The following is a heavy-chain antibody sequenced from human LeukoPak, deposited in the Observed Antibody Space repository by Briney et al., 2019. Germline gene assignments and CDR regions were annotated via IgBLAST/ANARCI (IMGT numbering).Heavy chain of an antibody. J-gene: IGHJ4*02. V-gene: IGHV3-21*01. CDR2: ISSSSSYI. CDR3: ARGPRFGVVVTKRPAYFDY. CDR1: GFTFSSYS. D-gene: IGHD2-21*02. Sequence: PGGSLRLSCAASGFTFSSYSMNWVRQAPGKGLEWVSSISSSSSYIYYADSVKGRFTISRDNAKNSLYLQMNSLRAEDTAVYYCARGPRFGVVVTKRPAYFDYWGQGTLVTVSS.